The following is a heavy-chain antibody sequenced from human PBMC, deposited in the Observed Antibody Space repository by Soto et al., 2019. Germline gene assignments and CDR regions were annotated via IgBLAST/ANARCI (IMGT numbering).Heavy chain of an antibody. CDR2: IIPIFGTA. J-gene: IGHJ6*02. CDR3: ARGVAARPDYYYYYGMDV. Sequence: QVQLVQSGAEVKKPGSSVKVSCKASGGTFSSYAISWVRQAPGQGLEWMGGIIPIFGTANYAQKFQGRVTITADESTSTADMELSSLRSEDTAVYYCARGVAARPDYYYYYGMDVWGQGTTVTVSS. D-gene: IGHD6-6*01. CDR1: GGTFSSYA. V-gene: IGHV1-69*12.